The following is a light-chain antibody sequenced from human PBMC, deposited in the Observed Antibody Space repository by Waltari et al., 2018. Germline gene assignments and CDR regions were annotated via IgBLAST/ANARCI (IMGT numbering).Light chain of an antibody. J-gene: IGKJ1*01. V-gene: IGKV1-12*01. CDR2: SAS. CDR3: QQGNSFPPT. Sequence: DIQMTQSPSSVAASVGDRVTITCRASQGISSWLAWYQQKPGSAPQVLIYSASTLQTGVPSRFSGSGSGTDFTLTIDSLQPEDFATYYCQQGNSFPPTFGQGTKVEIK. CDR1: QGISSW.